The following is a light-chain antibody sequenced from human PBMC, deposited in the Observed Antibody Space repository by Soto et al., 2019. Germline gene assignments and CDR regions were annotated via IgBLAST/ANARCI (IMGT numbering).Light chain of an antibody. V-gene: IGKV3-20*01. CDR2: GAS. Sequence: EIVLTQSPGTLSLSPGEGATLSCRASQSFSRTYLAWYQQKPGQAPRLLIYGASNRATGIPDRFRGSGSGTDFTLTISRLEPEDFAVYYCHHYGSSPPYTFGQGTKLEIK. CDR1: QSFSRTY. CDR3: HHYGSSPPYT. J-gene: IGKJ2*01.